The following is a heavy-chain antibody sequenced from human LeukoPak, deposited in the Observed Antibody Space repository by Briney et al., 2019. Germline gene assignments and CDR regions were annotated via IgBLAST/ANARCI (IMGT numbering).Heavy chain of an antibody. J-gene: IGHJ4*02. CDR2: INHSGST. V-gene: IGHV4-34*01. CDR1: GGSFSGYY. Sequence: SQTLSLTCAVYGGSFSGYYWSWIRQPPGKGLEWIGEINHSGSTNYNPSLKSRVTISVDTSKNQFSLKLSSVTAADTAVYYCARGRLPDYWGQGTLVTVSS. CDR3: ARGRLPDY.